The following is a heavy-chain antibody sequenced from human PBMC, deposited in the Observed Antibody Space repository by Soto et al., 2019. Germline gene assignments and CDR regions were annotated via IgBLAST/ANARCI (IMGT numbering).Heavy chain of an antibody. V-gene: IGHV3-43D*04. Sequence: GGSLRLSCAASGFTFDDYAMHWVRQAPGKGLEWVSLISWDGGSTYYADSVKGRFTISRENSKNSLYLQMNSLSAEDTALYYCAKGGKSSGYLAPIDYWGQGTLVTVSS. CDR3: AKGGKSSGYLAPIDY. J-gene: IGHJ4*02. CDR2: ISWDGGST. D-gene: IGHD3-22*01. CDR1: GFTFDDYA.